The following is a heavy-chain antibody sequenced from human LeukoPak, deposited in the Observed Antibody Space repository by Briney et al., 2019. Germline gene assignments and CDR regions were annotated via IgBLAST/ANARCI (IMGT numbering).Heavy chain of an antibody. Sequence: GGSLRLSCAASGFTSSSYWMHWVRQAPGKGLVWVSRINSDGSSTSYADSVKGRFTISRDNAKNTLYLQMNSLRAEDTAVYYCARGSSSWSNYFDYWGQGTLVTVSS. J-gene: IGHJ4*02. D-gene: IGHD6-13*01. CDR2: INSDGSST. CDR1: GFTSSSYW. CDR3: ARGSSSWSNYFDY. V-gene: IGHV3-74*01.